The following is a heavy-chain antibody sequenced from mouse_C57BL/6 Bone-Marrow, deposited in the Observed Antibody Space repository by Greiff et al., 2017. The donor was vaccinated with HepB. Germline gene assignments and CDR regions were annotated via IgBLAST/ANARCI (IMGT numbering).Heavy chain of an antibody. D-gene: IGHD1-1*01. Sequence: EVQLVESGGGLVQPGGSLSLSCAASGFTFTDYYMSWVRQPPGKALEWLGFIRNKANGYTTEYSASVKVRFTISRDNSQSILYLQMNALRAEDSATYYCARYIRFYGGVDYGGQGTTLTVSS. V-gene: IGHV7-3*01. CDR3: ARYIRFYGGVDY. CDR1: GFTFTDYY. CDR2: IRNKANGYTT. J-gene: IGHJ2*01.